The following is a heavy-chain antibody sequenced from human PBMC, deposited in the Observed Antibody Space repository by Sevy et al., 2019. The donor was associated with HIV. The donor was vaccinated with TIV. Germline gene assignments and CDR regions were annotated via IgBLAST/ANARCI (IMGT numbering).Heavy chain of an antibody. J-gene: IGHJ4*02. CDR3: AARGGTTGTRYYDY. D-gene: IGHD1-1*01. V-gene: IGHV4-4*02. CDR1: GGSLTSSNW. Sequence: SETLSLTCAVSGGSLTSSNWWTWVRQPPGEGLKWIGEIHRSGNTNYNPSLKSRVTITIDKSKNQLSLNLTSVTAAGTAVYYCAARGGTTGTRYYDYWGQGALVTVSS. CDR2: IHRSGNT.